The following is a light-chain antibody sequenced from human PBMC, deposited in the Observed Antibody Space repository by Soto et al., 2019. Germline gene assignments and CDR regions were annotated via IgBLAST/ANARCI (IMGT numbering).Light chain of an antibody. J-gene: IGKJ5*01. Sequence: DIQLTQSPSTLSSSVGYRFTITCRASQYINSWLAWYQQKPGKAPRLLIYAASSMQNGVPARFSGSGSGTDFTLTISRVQPEDFATYYCQQSHSFPITFGQGTRLEIK. CDR2: AAS. CDR3: QQSHSFPIT. V-gene: IGKV1-12*01. CDR1: QYINSW.